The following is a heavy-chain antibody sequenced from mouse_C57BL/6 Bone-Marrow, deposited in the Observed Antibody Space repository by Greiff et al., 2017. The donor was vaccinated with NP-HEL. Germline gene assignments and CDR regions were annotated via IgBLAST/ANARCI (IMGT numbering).Heavy chain of an antibody. D-gene: IGHD2-3*01. V-gene: IGHV5-12*01. Sequence: EVMLVESGGGLVQPGGSLKLSCAASGFTFSDYYMYWVRQTPEKRLEWVAYISNGGGSTYYPDTVKGRFTISRDNAKNTLYLQMSRLKSEDTAMYYCARMATVAYWGQGTLVTVSA. CDR3: ARMATVAY. CDR2: ISNGGGST. J-gene: IGHJ3*01. CDR1: GFTFSDYY.